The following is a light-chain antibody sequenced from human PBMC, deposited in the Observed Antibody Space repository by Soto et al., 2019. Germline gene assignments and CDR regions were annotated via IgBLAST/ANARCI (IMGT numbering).Light chain of an antibody. CDR3: QQYNNLPLT. CDR1: QSVSTN. V-gene: IGKV3-15*01. J-gene: IGKJ4*01. CDR2: FAS. Sequence: EIVMTQSPATLSVSPGERATLSCRASQSVSTNLAWYQQKPGQAPRLLIYFASTMATGIPARFSGSGSGTEFTLTISSLQSEDFAVYYCQQYNNLPLTFGGGTKVEIK.